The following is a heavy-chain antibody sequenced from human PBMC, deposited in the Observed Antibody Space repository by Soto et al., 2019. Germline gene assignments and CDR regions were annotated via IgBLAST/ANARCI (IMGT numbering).Heavy chain of an antibody. Sequence: QMQLVQSGAEVNKPGASVKFSCKAAGYNFFDYGVSWVRQAPGQGLEWMGWVSPKSGNTDYARKVQSRVTMTTATSTRTAYMELRGLRSDDTAVYYCASGSTVSSIGPLLVWGQGTLVSVAS. CDR1: GYNFFDYG. V-gene: IGHV1-18*01. J-gene: IGHJ1*01. D-gene: IGHD2-15*01. CDR3: ASGSTVSSIGPLLV. CDR2: VSPKSGNT.